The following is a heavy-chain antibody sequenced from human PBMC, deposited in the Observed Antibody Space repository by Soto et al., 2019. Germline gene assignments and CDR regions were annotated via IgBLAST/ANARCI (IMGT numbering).Heavy chain of an antibody. CDR2: INHSGST. D-gene: IGHD2-2*01. CDR1: GGSFSGYY. Sequence: SETLSLTCAVYGGSFSGYYWSWIRQPPGKGLEWIGEINHSGSTNYNPSLKSRVTISVDTSKNQFSLKLSSVTAADTAVYYCARGVRRYCSGTSCYSDYYYYMDVWGKGTTVTVSS. V-gene: IGHV4-34*01. CDR3: ARGVRRYCSGTSCYSDYYYYMDV. J-gene: IGHJ6*03.